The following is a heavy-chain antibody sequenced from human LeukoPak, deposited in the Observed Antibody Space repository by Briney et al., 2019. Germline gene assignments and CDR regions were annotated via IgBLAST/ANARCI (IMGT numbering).Heavy chain of an antibody. J-gene: IGHJ4*02. CDR3: ARENDYGDYLDY. D-gene: IGHD4-17*01. Sequence: QPGGSLRLSCAASGFTFSSYWMHWVRQAPGKGLVWVSRINSDGSSTSYADSVKGRFTISGDNAKNTLYLQMNSLRAEDTAVYYCARENDYGDYLDYWGQGTLVTVSS. CDR2: INSDGSST. V-gene: IGHV3-74*01. CDR1: GFTFSSYW.